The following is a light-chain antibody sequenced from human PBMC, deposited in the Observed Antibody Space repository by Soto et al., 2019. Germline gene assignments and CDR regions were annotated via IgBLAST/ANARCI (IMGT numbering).Light chain of an antibody. Sequence: AIRMTQSPSSFSASTGDRVTITCRASQGISSYLAWYQQKPGKAPKLLIYAASTLQSGVPSRFSGSGSGTDFPLTISCLQSEDFATYYCQQYYSYPHTFGQGTTVEIK. CDR2: AAS. J-gene: IGKJ1*01. V-gene: IGKV1-8*01. CDR1: QGISSY. CDR3: QQYYSYPHT.